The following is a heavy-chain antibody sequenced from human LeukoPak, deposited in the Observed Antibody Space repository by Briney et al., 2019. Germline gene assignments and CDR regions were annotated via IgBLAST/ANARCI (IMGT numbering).Heavy chain of an antibody. Sequence: AGGSLRLSCAASGFTFSSYSMNWVRQAPGKGLEWLSYISSSSSRSGSSAIYYADSVKGRFTISRDNAKNSLYLQMNSLRAGDTAVYYCARRPKTGKNFDYWGQGTLVTVSS. V-gene: IGHV3-48*01. D-gene: IGHD7-27*01. CDR2: ISSSSSRSGSSAI. CDR1: GFTFSSYS. CDR3: ARRPKTGKNFDY. J-gene: IGHJ4*02.